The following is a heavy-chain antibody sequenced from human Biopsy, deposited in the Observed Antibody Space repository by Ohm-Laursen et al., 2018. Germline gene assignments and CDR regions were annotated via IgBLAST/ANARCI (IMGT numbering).Heavy chain of an antibody. Sequence: GTLSLTCAVSGDSISSYYWSWIRQPPGKGLQWIGYVYYTGSTDYNPSLQSRVTISVDTSKNHFSLRLRSVTPADTAIYYCTRDRGYYSDRTVPGYFDLWGRGTLVTVSS. D-gene: IGHD3-22*01. V-gene: IGHV4-59*01. CDR2: VYYTGST. J-gene: IGHJ2*01. CDR1: GDSISSYY. CDR3: TRDRGYYSDRTVPGYFDL.